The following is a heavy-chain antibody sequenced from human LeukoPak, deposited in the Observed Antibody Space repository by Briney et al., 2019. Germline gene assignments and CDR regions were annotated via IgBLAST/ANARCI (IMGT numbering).Heavy chain of an antibody. D-gene: IGHD2-15*01. CDR1: GYTFTGYY. Sequence: ASVKVSCKASGYTFTGYYMHWVRQAPGQGLEWMGRINPNSGGTNYAQKFQGRVTMTRDTSISTAYMELSRLRSDDTAVYYCVRFPASTGKRYCSGGSCYPGWFDPWGQGTLVTVSS. CDR2: INPNSGGT. V-gene: IGHV1-2*06. CDR3: VRFPASTGKRYCSGGSCYPGWFDP. J-gene: IGHJ5*02.